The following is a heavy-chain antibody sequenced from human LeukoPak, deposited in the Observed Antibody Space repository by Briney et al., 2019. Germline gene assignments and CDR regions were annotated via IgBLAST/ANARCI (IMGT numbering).Heavy chain of an antibody. CDR2: ISSSSSTI. D-gene: IGHD2-2*01. V-gene: IGHV3-48*01. J-gene: IGHJ3*02. Sequence: GGSLRLSCAASGFTFSSYSMNWVRQAPGKGLEWVSYISSSSSTIYYADSVKGRFTISRDNAKNSLYLQMNSLRAEDTAVYYCARLGYCSSTSCLDAFDIWGQGTIVTVSS. CDR3: ARLGYCSSTSCLDAFDI. CDR1: GFTFSSYS.